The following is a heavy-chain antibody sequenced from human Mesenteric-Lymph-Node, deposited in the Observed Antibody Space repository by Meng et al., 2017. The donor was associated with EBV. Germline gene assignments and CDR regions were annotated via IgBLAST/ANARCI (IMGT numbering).Heavy chain of an antibody. J-gene: IGHJ6*02. D-gene: IGHD4-11*01. CDR2: IYWDDDK. CDR3: AHRTTPSGLDV. CDR1: GFSLSTDGVG. V-gene: IGHV2-5*02. Sequence: QITLKESGPTLVKPTQTLTLTCTFSGFSLSTDGVGVGWIRQPPGKALEWLALIYWDDDKSYSPSMKTRLNITKDTSKNQVILTMTNMDPVDTATYYCAHRTTPSGLDVWGQGTTVTVSS.